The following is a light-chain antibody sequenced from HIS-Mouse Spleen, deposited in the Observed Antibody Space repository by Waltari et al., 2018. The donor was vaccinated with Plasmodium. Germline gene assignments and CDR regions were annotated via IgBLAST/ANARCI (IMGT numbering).Light chain of an antibody. CDR2: DVS. J-gene: IGLJ1*01. CDR1: STAVGGYNH. CDR3: CSYAGSYTYV. V-gene: IGLV2-11*01. Sequence: QSALPQPRSVSGSPGQSVTISCTGTSTAVGGYNHGSWYQQHPGKAPKLLIYDVSKRPSGVPDRFSGSKSGNTASLTISGLQAEDEADYYCCSYAGSYTYVFGTGTKVTVL.